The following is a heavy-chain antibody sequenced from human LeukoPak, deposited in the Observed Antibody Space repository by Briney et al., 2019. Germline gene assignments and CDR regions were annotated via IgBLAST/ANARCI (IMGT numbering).Heavy chain of an antibody. CDR3: ATAVASSSGWYADY. D-gene: IGHD6-19*01. CDR1: GFTFSTNA. Sequence: GALRLSCLTSGFTFSTNAMSWVRQAPGKGLEWISGISGSGASTYYADSVRGRFTVSRDNSKNTPYLQMNSLRAEDTAVYYCATAVASSSGWYADYWGQGTLVTVSS. J-gene: IGHJ4*02. V-gene: IGHV3-23*01. CDR2: ISGSGAST.